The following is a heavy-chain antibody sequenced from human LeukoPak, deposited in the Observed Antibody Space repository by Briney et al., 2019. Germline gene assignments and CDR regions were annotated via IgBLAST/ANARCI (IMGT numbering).Heavy chain of an antibody. CDR3: AKDLSSGSYSGEDDYFDY. J-gene: IGHJ4*02. CDR1: GFTFSSYG. V-gene: IGHV3-30*18. Sequence: GRSLRLSCAASGFTFSSYGMHWVRQAPGKGLEWVAVISYDGSNKYYADSVKGRFTISRDNSKNTLYLQMNSLRAEDTAVYYCAKDLSSGSYSGEDDYFDYWGQGTLVTVSS. CDR2: ISYDGSNK. D-gene: IGHD1-26*01.